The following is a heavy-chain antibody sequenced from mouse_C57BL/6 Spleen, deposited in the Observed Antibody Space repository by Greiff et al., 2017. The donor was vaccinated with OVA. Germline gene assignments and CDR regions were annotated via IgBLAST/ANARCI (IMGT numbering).Heavy chain of an antibody. D-gene: IGHD6-5*01. CDR3: ARNIAYGNFDY. J-gene: IGHJ2*01. Sequence: VHLVESGPGLVQPSQSLSIPCTVSGFSLTSYGVHWVRQSPGQGLEWLGVIWSGGSTDYNAAFISRLSISKDNSKSQVFFKMNSLQADDTAIYYCARNIAYGNFDYWGQGTTLTVSS. CDR1: GFSLTSYG. CDR2: IWSGGST. V-gene: IGHV2-2*01.